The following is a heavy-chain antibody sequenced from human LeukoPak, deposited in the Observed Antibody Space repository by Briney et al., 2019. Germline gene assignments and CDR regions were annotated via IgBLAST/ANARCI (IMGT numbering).Heavy chain of an antibody. Sequence: GGSLRLSCAASGFTFSSYTMHWVRQAPGKGLEWVSSISSGSSHKYYGDSVKGRFTISRDNAKNSLYLQMSSLRAEDTAVYYCARDELRVDYWGQGTLVTVSS. D-gene: IGHD1-26*01. V-gene: IGHV3-21*01. CDR2: ISSGSSHK. J-gene: IGHJ4*02. CDR3: ARDELRVDY. CDR1: GFTFSSYT.